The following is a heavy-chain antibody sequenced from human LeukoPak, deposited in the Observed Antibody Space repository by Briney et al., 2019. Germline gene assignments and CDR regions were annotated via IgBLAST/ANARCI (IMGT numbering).Heavy chain of an antibody. CDR3: ARAGIVVVPAAIKGLRYYYYYMDV. V-gene: IGHV3-7*01. CDR2: IKQDGSEK. CDR1: GFTFSSYW. Sequence: GGSLRLSCAASGFTFSSYWMSWVRQAPGKGLEWVANIKQDGSEKYYVDSVKGRFTISRDNAKNSLYLQMNSLRAEDTAVYYCARAGIVVVPAAIKGLRYYYYYMDVWGKGTTVTVSS. D-gene: IGHD2-2*02. J-gene: IGHJ6*03.